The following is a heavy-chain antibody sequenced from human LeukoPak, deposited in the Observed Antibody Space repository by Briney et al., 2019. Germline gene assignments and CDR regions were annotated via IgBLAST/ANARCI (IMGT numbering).Heavy chain of an antibody. CDR3: AKDQHTYYYEDAFDI. V-gene: IGHV3-21*01. CDR2: ISSSSSYI. D-gene: IGHD3-22*01. J-gene: IGHJ3*02. Sequence: PGGSLRLSCAASGFTFSSYSMNWVRQAPGKGLEWVSSISSSSSYIYYADSVKGRFTISRDNSKNTLYLQMNSLRAEDTAVYYCAKDQHTYYYEDAFDIWGQGTMVTVSS. CDR1: GFTFSSYS.